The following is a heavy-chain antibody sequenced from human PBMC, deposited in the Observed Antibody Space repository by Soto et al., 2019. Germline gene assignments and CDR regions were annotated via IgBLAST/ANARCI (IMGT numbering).Heavy chain of an antibody. V-gene: IGHV4-30-4*01. CDR2: IYYSGST. Sequence: SETLSLTXTVSGGSISSGDYYWSWIRQPPGKGLEWIGYIYYSGSTYYNPSLKSRVTISVDTSKNQFSLKLSSVTAADTAVYYCARLYPYSSFYYFDYWGQGTLVTVSS. J-gene: IGHJ4*02. CDR3: ARLYPYSSFYYFDY. CDR1: GGSISSGDYY. D-gene: IGHD2-15*01.